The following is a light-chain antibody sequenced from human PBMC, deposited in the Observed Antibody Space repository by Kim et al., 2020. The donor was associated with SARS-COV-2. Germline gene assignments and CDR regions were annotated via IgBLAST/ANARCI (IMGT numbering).Light chain of an antibody. CDR3: QQYNTYLLT. V-gene: IGKV1-5*01. CDR2: DAS. Sequence: DIQMTQSPSTLSASVGDRVTMTCRASQSISNWMAWYEQKPGKAPKLLISDASNLEGGVPSRFSGSGSGTEFTLTISSLQPDDFATYFCQQYNTYLLTFGGGTKVDIK. CDR1: QSISNW. J-gene: IGKJ4*01.